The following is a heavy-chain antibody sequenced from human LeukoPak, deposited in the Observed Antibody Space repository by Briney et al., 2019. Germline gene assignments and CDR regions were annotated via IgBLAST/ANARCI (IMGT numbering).Heavy chain of an antibody. V-gene: IGHV4-39*07. D-gene: IGHD5-24*01. J-gene: IGHJ2*01. CDR1: GGSIRGSSYY. CDR2: IYYTGTT. Sequence: SETLSLTCNVSGGSIRGSSYYWGWIRQPPGKGLQWVGTIYYTGTTYYNPSLKSRVTISVDTSKNQFSLKLSSVTAADTAVYYCARGRWPQLPSLWGRGTLVTVSS. CDR3: ARGRWPQLPSL.